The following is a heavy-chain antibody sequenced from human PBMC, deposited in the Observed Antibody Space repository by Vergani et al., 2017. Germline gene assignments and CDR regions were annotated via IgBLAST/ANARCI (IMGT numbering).Heavy chain of an antibody. D-gene: IGHD3-10*01. V-gene: IGHV4-61*02. CDR1: GGSISSGSYY. CDR3: ARGLGVFMDV. CDR2: IYISGST. Sequence: QVQLQESGPGLVKPSQTLSLTCTVSGGSISSGSYYWSWIRQPAGKGLEWIGHIYISGSTNYNPSLKSRGTISVDTSKNQFSLKLSSVTAADTAVYYCARGLGVFMDVWGQGTTVTVSS. J-gene: IGHJ6*02.